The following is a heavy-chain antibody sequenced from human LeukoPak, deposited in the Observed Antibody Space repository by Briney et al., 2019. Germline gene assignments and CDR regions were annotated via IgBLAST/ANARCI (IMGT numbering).Heavy chain of an antibody. CDR1: GFSISSYA. V-gene: IGHV3-64*01. CDR3: ARDFSYGSGFDY. J-gene: IGHJ4*02. D-gene: IGHD5-18*01. CDR2: ISNGGSI. Sequence: PGGSLRLSCAASGFSISSYALYWVRQAPGKGLQYVSGISNGGSIDYANSVKGRFTISRDNSKNTLYLQMGSLRPEDMAVYYCARDFSYGSGFDYWGQGILVTVSS.